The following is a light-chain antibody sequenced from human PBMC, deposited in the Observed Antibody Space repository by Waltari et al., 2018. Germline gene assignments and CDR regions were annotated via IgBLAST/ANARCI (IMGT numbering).Light chain of an antibody. V-gene: IGKV3-11*01. CDR3: QQRSNWPLT. CDR2: AAS. Sequence: EIVLTQSPATLSLSPGERATLSCRASQTATSYLAWYQQKSGQAPRLLIYAASNRAAGIPARFSGKGSGTNFTLTISGLETEDFAVYYCQQRSNWPLTFGGGTRLEIK. CDR1: QTATSY. J-gene: IGKJ4*01.